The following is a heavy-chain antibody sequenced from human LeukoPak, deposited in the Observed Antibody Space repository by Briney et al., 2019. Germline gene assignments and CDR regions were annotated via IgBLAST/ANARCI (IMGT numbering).Heavy chain of an antibody. J-gene: IGHJ4*02. CDR1: GFTFSTYV. CDR2: ISARGGGT. V-gene: IGHV3-23*01. Sequence: PGGSLRLSCAASGFTFSTYVMTWVRQAPGKGLQWVSAISARGGGTYYADSVKGRFTISRDNSKNTLFLQLNSLRVEDTAVYYCARGSYDILAGYYPGGHWGQGTLVTVSS. D-gene: IGHD3-9*01. CDR3: ARGSYDILAGYYPGGH.